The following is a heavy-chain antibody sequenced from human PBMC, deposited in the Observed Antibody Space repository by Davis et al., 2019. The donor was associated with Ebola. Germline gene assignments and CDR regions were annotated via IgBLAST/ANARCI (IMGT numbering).Heavy chain of an antibody. D-gene: IGHD3-22*01. CDR3: ARDLRYDSSGYDYYFYMDV. Sequence: LSCTVSGGSISRGGSYWTWIRQHPGKGLEWIGYIYYSGSTYYKPSLKSRVTISLDTSKNQFSLDLYSVTAADTAVYYCARDLRYDSSGYDYYFYMDVWGKGTTVTVSS. J-gene: IGHJ6*03. CDR2: IYYSGST. CDR1: GGSISRGGSY. V-gene: IGHV4-31*03.